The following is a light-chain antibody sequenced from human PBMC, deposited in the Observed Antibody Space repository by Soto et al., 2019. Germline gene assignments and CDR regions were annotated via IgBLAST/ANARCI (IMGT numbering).Light chain of an antibody. CDR1: SSDVGGYNY. Sequence: QSALTQPASVSGSPGQSITISCTGTSSDVGGYNYVSWHQQHPGEAPKLMIYDVSNRPSGVSNRFSGSKSGNTASLTISGLQAEDEADYYCSSYTSSSTRVFGTGTKVTVL. J-gene: IGLJ1*01. V-gene: IGLV2-14*01. CDR3: SSYTSSSTRV. CDR2: DVS.